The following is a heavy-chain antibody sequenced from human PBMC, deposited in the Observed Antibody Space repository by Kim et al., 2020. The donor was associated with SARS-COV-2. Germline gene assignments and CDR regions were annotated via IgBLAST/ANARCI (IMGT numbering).Heavy chain of an antibody. CDR1: GFTFSSYA. V-gene: IGHV3-23*01. Sequence: GGSLRLSCAASGFTFSSYAMSWVRQAPGKGLEWVSAISGSGGSTYYADSVKGRFTISRDNSKNTLYLQMNSLRAEDTAVYYCAKDGGYDILTGQGYFDYWGQGTLVTVSS. CDR2: ISGSGGST. D-gene: IGHD3-9*01. J-gene: IGHJ4*02. CDR3: AKDGGYDILTGQGYFDY.